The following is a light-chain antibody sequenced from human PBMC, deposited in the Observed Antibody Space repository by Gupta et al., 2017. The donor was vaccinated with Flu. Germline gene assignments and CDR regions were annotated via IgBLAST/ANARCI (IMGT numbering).Light chain of an antibody. V-gene: IGKV1D-16*01. Sequence: DIQLTQSPSSLSASVGDRVTITCRASQDIRTWLAWYQQKPERAPKSLIYAASNLQSGVPSRFSGGGSGTDFTLTISSLQPEDFATSYCLQYYGFPLTFGSGTKVEIK. CDR3: LQYYGFPLT. CDR1: QDIRTW. J-gene: IGKJ4*01. CDR2: AAS.